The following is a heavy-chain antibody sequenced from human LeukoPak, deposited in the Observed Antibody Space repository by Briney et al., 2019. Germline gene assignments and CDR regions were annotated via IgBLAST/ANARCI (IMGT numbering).Heavy chain of an antibody. J-gene: IGHJ4*02. V-gene: IGHV3-9*01. Sequence: GGSLRLSCAASGFTFDDYAMHWVRQAPGKGLEWVSGISWNSGSIGYADSVKGRFTISRDNAKNSLYLQMNSLRAEDTALYYCAPDAAGGWGQGTLVTVSS. CDR1: GFTFDDYA. CDR3: APDAAGG. D-gene: IGHD2-15*01. CDR2: ISWNSGSI.